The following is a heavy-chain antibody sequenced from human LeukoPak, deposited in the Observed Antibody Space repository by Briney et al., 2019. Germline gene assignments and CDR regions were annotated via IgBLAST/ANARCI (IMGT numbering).Heavy chain of an antibody. CDR1: GFSFSTFA. V-gene: IGHV3-30-3*01. J-gene: IGHJ4*02. Sequence: GRSLRLSCAASGFSFSTFAMHWVRQAPGKGLEWVAVISSDGNNKYHADSVKGRFTISRDNSKNSLYLQMNSLRAEDTAVYYCARAGGSYYDAEALDYWGQGTLVTVSS. CDR3: ARAGGSYYDAEALDY. CDR2: ISSDGNNK. D-gene: IGHD1-26*01.